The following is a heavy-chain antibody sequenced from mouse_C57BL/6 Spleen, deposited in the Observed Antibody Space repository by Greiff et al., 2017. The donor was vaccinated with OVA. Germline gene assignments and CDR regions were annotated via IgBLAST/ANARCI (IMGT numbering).Heavy chain of an antibody. CDR3: VRASYDYDGTDSYWYFDV. CDR1: GFTFNTYA. Sequence: EVQRVESGGGLVQPKGSLKLSCAASGFTFNTYAMHWVRQAPGKGLEWVARIRSKRSNYATYYADSVKDRFTISRDDSQSMLYLQMNNLKTEDTAMYYCVRASYDYDGTDSYWYFDVWGTGTTVTVSS. D-gene: IGHD2-4*01. J-gene: IGHJ1*03. V-gene: IGHV10-3*01. CDR2: IRSKRSNYAT.